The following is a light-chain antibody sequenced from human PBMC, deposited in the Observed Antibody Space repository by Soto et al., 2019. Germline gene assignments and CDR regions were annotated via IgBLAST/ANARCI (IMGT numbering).Light chain of an antibody. CDR2: LEGSGSY. CDR3: ETWDSNPRV. CDR1: SGHSSYI. J-gene: IGLJ2*01. V-gene: IGLV4-60*02. Sequence: QSVLTQSSSASASLGSSVKLTCTLSSGHSSYIIAWHQQQPGKAPRYLMKLEGSGSYNKGSGVPDRFSGSSSGADRYLTISTLPFEDEADYYCETWDSNPRVFGGGTKLTVL.